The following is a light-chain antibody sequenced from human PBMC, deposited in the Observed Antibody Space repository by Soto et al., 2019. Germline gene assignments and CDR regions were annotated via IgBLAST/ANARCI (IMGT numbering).Light chain of an antibody. Sequence: QSVLTQSSSASASLGSSVKLTCTLSSGHSSYIIAWHQQQPGKAPRYLMKLEGSGSYNKGSGVPDRFSGSSSGADRYLTISNLQSEDEAVYSCETWDSNTHVFGGGTQLTVL. CDR3: ETWDSNTHV. CDR2: LEGSGSY. V-gene: IGLV4-60*03. J-gene: IGLJ7*01. CDR1: SGHSSYI.